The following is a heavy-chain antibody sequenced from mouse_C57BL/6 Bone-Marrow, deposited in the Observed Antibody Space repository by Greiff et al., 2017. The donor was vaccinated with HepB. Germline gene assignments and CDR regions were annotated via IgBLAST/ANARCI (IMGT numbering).Heavy chain of an antibody. CDR2: IYPGDGDT. CDR1: GYAFSSYW. CDR3: ARNYGSSLGSYFDY. V-gene: IGHV1-80*01. J-gene: IGHJ2*01. Sequence: VQLQQSGAELVKPGASVKISCKASGYAFSSYWMNWVKQRPGKGLEWIGQIYPGDGDTNYNGKFKGKATLTADKSSSTAYMQLSSLTSEDSAVYLCARNYGSSLGSYFDYWGQGTTLTVSS. D-gene: IGHD1-1*01.